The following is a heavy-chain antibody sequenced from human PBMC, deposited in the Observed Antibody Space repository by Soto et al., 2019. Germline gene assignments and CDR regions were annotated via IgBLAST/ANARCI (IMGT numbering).Heavy chain of an antibody. D-gene: IGHD3-10*01. Sequence: QVTLKESGPVLVKPTETLTLTCTVSGFSLSNARMGVSWIRQPPGKALEWLAHIFSNDEKSYSTSLKSRPTISKDTSKSQVVLTMTNMDPVDTATYYCARIRRILVRGVNWFDPWGQGTLVTVSS. CDR1: GFSLSNARMG. J-gene: IGHJ5*02. CDR3: ARIRRILVRGVNWFDP. V-gene: IGHV2-26*01. CDR2: IFSNDEK.